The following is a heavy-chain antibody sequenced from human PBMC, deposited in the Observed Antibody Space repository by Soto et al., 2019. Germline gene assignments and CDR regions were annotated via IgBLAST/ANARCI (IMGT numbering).Heavy chain of an antibody. Sequence: GASVKVSCKASGYTFTSYGISWVRQAPGQGLEWMGWISAYNGNTNYAQKLQGRVTMTTDTSTSTAYMELRSLRSDDTAVYYCARAWKLGYCSGGSCYSPFDYWGQGTLVTVSS. CDR2: ISAYNGNT. J-gene: IGHJ4*02. D-gene: IGHD2-15*01. V-gene: IGHV1-18*01. CDR1: GYTFTSYG. CDR3: ARAWKLGYCSGGSCYSPFDY.